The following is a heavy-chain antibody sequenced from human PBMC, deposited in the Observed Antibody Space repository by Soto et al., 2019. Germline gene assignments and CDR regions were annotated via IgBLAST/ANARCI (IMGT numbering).Heavy chain of an antibody. CDR1: GFTFSSYD. D-gene: IGHD3-10*01. CDR3: ARSDYYGSGSYGAYGMDV. J-gene: IGHJ6*02. Sequence: GGSLRLSCAASGFTFSSYDMHWVRQATGKGLEWVSAIGTAGDTYYPGSVKGRFTISRENAKNSLYLQMNSLRAEDTAVYYCARSDYYGSGSYGAYGMDVWGQGTTVTVSS. V-gene: IGHV3-13*01. CDR2: IGTAGDT.